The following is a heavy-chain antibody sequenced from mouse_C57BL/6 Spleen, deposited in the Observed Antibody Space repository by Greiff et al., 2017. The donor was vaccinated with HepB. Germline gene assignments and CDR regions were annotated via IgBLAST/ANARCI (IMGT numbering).Heavy chain of an antibody. D-gene: IGHD1-1*01. CDR3: TSPTGGNAMDY. Sequence: VQLQQSGAELVRPGASVTLSCKASGYAFTDYEMHWVKQTPVHGLEWIGAIDPETGGTAYNQKFKGKAILTADKSSSTAYMELRSLTSEDSAVYYCTSPTGGNAMDYWGQGTSVTVSS. CDR1: GYAFTDYE. V-gene: IGHV1-15*01. J-gene: IGHJ4*01. CDR2: IDPETGGT.